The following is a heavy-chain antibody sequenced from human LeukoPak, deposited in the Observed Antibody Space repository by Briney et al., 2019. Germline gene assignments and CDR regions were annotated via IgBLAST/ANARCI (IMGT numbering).Heavy chain of an antibody. Sequence: GGSLRLSCAASGFTFSSYGMHWVRQAPGKGLEWVAVISYDGSNKYYADSVKGRFTISRDNSKNTLYLQMNSLRAEDTAVYYCAKDPHDSWSVSPQPFFQHWGQGTLVSVSS. CDR2: ISYDGSNK. CDR3: AKDPHDSWSVSPQPFFQH. J-gene: IGHJ1*01. D-gene: IGHD3-3*01. CDR1: GFTFSSYG. V-gene: IGHV3-30*18.